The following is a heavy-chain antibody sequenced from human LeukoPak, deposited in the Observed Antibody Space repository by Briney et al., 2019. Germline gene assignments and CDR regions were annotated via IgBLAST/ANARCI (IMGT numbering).Heavy chain of an antibody. V-gene: IGHV3-53*01. CDR1: GFTVSSNY. J-gene: IGHJ3*02. CDR3: AGTYYYDKGAFDI. D-gene: IGHD3-22*01. CDR2: VYSGGST. Sequence: GGSLRLSCAASGFTVSSNYMNWVRQAPGKGLEWVSVVYSGGSTYYADSVKGRFTISRDNSKNTLYLQMNSLRAEDTAVYYCAGTYYYDKGAFDIWGQGTMVTVSS.